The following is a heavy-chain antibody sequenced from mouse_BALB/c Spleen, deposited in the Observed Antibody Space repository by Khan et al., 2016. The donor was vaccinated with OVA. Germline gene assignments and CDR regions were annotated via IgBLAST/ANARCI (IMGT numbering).Heavy chain of an antibody. D-gene: IGHD1-2*01. CDR1: GYSTTSGYG. CDR3: AITAGIKY. CDR2: ISYSGST. Sequence: VRLQQSGPGLVKPSQSLSLTCTVTGYSTTSGYGWNWIRQFPGNKLEWMGYISYSGSTNYNPSLKSRISITRDTSKNQFFLQLNSVTTEDTATYCCAITAGIKYWGQGTTLTVSS. J-gene: IGHJ2*01. V-gene: IGHV3-2*02.